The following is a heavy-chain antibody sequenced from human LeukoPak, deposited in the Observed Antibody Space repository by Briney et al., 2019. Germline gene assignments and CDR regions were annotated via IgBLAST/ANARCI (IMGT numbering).Heavy chain of an antibody. J-gene: IGHJ6*03. CDR3: TRGSIAYYYMDV. V-gene: IGHV4-4*07. CDR2: LYSSGDT. Sequence: SETLSLTCIVSGGSISSYYWSWIRQPAGKGLEWIGRLYSSGDTNYNPSLKSRVTISVDTSKNQFSLKLSSVTAADTAVYYCTRGSIAYYYMDVWGKGTTVTISS. CDR1: GGSISSYY. D-gene: IGHD3-22*01.